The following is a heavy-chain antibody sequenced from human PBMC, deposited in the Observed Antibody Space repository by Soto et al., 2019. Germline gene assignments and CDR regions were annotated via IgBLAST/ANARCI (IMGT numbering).Heavy chain of an antibody. CDR2: ISSSSSTI. Sequence: EVQLVESGGGLVQPGGSLRLSCAASGFTFSSYTMNWVRQAPGKGLEWVSYISSSSSTIYYADSVKGRFTISRDNAKNSLYLQMNSLRAEDTAVYYCARDDNGAYDYWGQGTLVTVSS. V-gene: IGHV3-48*01. CDR1: GFTFSSYT. CDR3: ARDDNGAYDY. J-gene: IGHJ4*02. D-gene: IGHD4-17*01.